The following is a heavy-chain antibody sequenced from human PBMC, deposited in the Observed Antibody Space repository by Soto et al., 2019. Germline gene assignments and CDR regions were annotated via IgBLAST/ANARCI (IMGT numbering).Heavy chain of an antibody. CDR1: GYTFTSYG. CDR2: ISDNNGNT. D-gene: IGHD6-13*01. J-gene: IGHJ4*02. CDR3: ARSGAAGVLTDDY. V-gene: IGHV1-18*01. Sequence: QVQLVQSGAEVKKPGASVKVSCKASGYTFTSYGISWVRQAPGQGLEWMGWISDNNGNTNYSSKEENRVKLTTDNATSTFYWGQRSQRSNDTVVYYSARSGAAGVLTDDYGSQGTLVADST.